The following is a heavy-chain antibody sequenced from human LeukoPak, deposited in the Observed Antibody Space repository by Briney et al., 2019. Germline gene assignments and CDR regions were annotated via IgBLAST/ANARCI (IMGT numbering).Heavy chain of an antibody. CDR2: ISSSGSTI. J-gene: IGHJ4*02. CDR3: AKQRDEFDY. V-gene: IGHV3-48*03. CDR1: GFTFSSYE. D-gene: IGHD1-1*01. Sequence: GGSLRLSCAASGFTFSSYEMNWVRQAPGKGLEWVSYISSSGSTIYYADSVKGRFTISRDNSKNTLYLQMNSLRAEDTAVYYCAKQRDEFDYWGQGTLVTVSS.